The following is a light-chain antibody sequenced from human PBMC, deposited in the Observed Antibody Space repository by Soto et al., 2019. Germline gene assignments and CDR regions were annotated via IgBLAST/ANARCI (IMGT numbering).Light chain of an antibody. J-gene: IGLJ3*02. CDR2: EGS. Sequence: QSALTQPASVSGSPGQSITISCTGASGDVGSFDLVSWYLQHPGKAPKLLIYEGSERPSGVSTRFSGSKSGNTASLTISGLQAEDEADYYCSSYAGATTGVFGGGTQLTVL. V-gene: IGLV2-23*01. CDR1: SGDVGSFDL. CDR3: SSYAGATTGV.